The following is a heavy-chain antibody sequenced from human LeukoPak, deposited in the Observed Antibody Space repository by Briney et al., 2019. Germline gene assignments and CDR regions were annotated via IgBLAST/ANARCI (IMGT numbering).Heavy chain of an antibody. D-gene: IGHD6-6*01. CDR1: GYIFTDYY. Sequence: ASVKISCKASGYIFTDYYMHWVQQAPGKGLERMGRVDPEDGETIYAEKFQDRVTITADTSTDTTYMELNSLTSEDTAVYFCATTDVAARPDYWGQGTLVTVSS. J-gene: IGHJ4*02. V-gene: IGHV1-69-2*01. CDR3: ATTDVAARPDY. CDR2: VDPEDGET.